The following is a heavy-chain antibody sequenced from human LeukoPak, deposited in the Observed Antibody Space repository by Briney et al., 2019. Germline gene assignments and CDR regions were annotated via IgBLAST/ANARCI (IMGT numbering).Heavy chain of an antibody. J-gene: IGHJ4*02. Sequence: SETLSLTCTVSGGPISSGGYYWSWIRQHPGKGLEWIGYIYYSGSTYYNPSLKSRVNISVDTSKNQFSLKLSSVSAADTAVYYCARWSLSFDYWGQGTLVTVSS. V-gene: IGHV4-31*03. CDR2: IYYSGST. CDR1: GGPISSGGYY. CDR3: ARWSLSFDY.